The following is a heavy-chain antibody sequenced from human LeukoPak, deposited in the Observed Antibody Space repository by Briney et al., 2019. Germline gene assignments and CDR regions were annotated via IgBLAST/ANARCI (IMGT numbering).Heavy chain of an antibody. V-gene: IGHV4-61*01. CDR2: MSYSGST. Sequence: PSQTLSLTCTVSGVSISSGSYYWSWIRQPPGKGLEWIGHMSYSGSTNYNPSLKSRVTVSIDTSNNQVSLRLTSVTAADTAVYYCTRGFDGPNAFDIWGQGTMVTVSS. D-gene: IGHD3-9*01. CDR3: TRGFDGPNAFDI. J-gene: IGHJ3*02. CDR1: GVSISSGSYY.